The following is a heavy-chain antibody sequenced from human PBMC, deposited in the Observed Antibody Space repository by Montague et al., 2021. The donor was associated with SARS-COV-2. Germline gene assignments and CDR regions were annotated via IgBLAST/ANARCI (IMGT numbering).Heavy chain of an antibody. CDR3: ARIGGWSGAF. V-gene: IGHV4-30-4*08. Sequence: TLSLTCTVSGGSISSGGYYWSWIRQHPGKGLEWIGYTYNNDRTNYNPSLESRVSVSVDTSKNQFSLRLSSVTAADTAVYYCARIGGWSGAFWGQGTLVTVSS. J-gene: IGHJ4*02. CDR1: GGSISSGGYY. D-gene: IGHD3/OR15-3a*01. CDR2: TYNNDRT.